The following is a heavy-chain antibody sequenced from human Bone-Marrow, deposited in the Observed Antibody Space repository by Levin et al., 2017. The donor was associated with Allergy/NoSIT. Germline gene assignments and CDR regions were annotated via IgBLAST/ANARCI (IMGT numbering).Heavy chain of an antibody. CDR3: AKDSHQYDSINYFDP. D-gene: IGHD3-22*01. Sequence: PGGSLRLSCAASGFTFVNYAMHWVRQAPGKGLEWVSTMSASGDYTYYADSVKGRFVISRDNSKNTLFLQLNSLRAEDTAVYYCAKDSHQYDSINYFDPWGQGTLVTVSS. J-gene: IGHJ5*02. V-gene: IGHV3-23*01. CDR2: MSASGDYT. CDR1: GFTFVNYA.